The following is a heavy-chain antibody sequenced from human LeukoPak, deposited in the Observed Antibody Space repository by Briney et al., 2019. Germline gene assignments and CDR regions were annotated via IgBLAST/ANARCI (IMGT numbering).Heavy chain of an antibody. CDR3: ARLGLRYFDFDY. CDR2: IYYSGST. Sequence: PSETLSLTCTVSGGSVSSGSYYWSWIRQPPGKGLEWIGYIYYSGSTNYNPSLKSRVTISVDTSKNQFSLKLSSVTAADTAVYYCARLGLRYFDFDYWGQGTLVTVSS. CDR1: GGSVSSGSYY. D-gene: IGHD3-9*01. V-gene: IGHV4-61*01. J-gene: IGHJ4*02.